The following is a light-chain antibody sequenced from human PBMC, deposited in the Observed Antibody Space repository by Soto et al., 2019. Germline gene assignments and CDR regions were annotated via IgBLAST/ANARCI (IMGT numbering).Light chain of an antibody. CDR2: WAS. Sequence: DIVMTQSPDSLAVSLCERATINCKSSESVLYSSNNKNYLAWYQQKPGQPPKLLIYWASTRESGVPDRFSGSGSGTDFTLTISSLEPEDFALYYCQQRSNWPITFGQGTRLEI. J-gene: IGKJ5*01. CDR1: ESVLYSSNNKNY. CDR3: QQRSNWPIT. V-gene: IGKV4-1*01.